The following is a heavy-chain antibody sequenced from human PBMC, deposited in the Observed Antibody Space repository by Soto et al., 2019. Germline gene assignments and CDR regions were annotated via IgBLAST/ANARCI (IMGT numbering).Heavy chain of an antibody. CDR3: ARDYGDRPEYFKH. CDR2: ISPLKGRT. D-gene: IGHD4-17*01. CDR1: GYTFTSYG. V-gene: IGHV1-18*04. J-gene: IGHJ1*01. Sequence: QVQLVQSGPDLKRPGASMKVSCKASGYTFTSYGISWVRQAPGQGLEWMAWISPLKGRTQYSQKAQGRATLSTDTTTNTAYREMTTLGVDDTAVYYCARDYGDRPEYFKHWGQGTLVTVS.